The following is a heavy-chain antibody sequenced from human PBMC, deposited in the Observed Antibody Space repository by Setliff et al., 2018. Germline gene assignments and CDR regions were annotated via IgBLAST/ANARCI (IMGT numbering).Heavy chain of an antibody. CDR1: GYTFSHSG. Sequence: ASVKVSCKASGYTFSHSGIAWVRQAPGQELEWMGWISVYTGNTNYAPKLQGRVTMTTDASTSTAYMELRGLTSDDTAVYYCSRLVRYCSKTTCQTASGAELWGQGTLVTVSS. CDR2: ISVYTGNT. D-gene: IGHD2-8*01. CDR3: SRLVRYCSKTTCQTASGAEL. J-gene: IGHJ4*02. V-gene: IGHV1-18*01.